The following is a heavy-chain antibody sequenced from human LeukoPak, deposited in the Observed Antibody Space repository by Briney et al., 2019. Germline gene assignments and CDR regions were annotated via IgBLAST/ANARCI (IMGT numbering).Heavy chain of an antibody. CDR1: GGSISSYY. CDR2: IYYSGST. D-gene: IGHD3-10*01. CDR3: ARASYGSGSSLNY. V-gene: IGHV4-59*01. Sequence: SETLSLTCTASGGSISSYYWSWIRQPPGKGLEWIGFIYYSGSTNYNPSLKSRVTISVDTSKNQFSLKLSSVTAADTAVYYCARASYGSGSSLNYWGQGTLVTVSS. J-gene: IGHJ4*02.